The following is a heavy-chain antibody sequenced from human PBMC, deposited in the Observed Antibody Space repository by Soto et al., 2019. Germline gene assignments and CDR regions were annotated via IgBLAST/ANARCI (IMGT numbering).Heavy chain of an antibody. CDR3: AYEEQWLGRTYFDY. Sequence: GGSVRLSCAASGFTFSSYAMSWVRQALGKGLEWVSAISGSGGSTYYADSVKGRFTISRDNSKNTLYLQMNSLRAEDTAVYYCAYEEQWLGRTYFDYWGQGTLVTVSS. D-gene: IGHD6-19*01. J-gene: IGHJ4*02. CDR2: ISGSGGST. V-gene: IGHV3-23*01. CDR1: GFTFSSYA.